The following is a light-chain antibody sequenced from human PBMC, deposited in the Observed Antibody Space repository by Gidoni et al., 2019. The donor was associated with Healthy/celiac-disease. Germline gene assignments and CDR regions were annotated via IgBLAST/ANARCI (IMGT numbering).Light chain of an antibody. V-gene: IGKV1-39*01. CDR1: QGISSY. CDR2: AAS. J-gene: IGKJ4*01. CDR3: QQSYSTLVT. Sequence: IQMPQSPSSLSASVGDRVTITCRASQGISSYLNWYQQKPGKAPKLLIYAASSLQSGVPSRFSGSGSGTDFTLTISSLQPEDFATYYCQQSYSTLVTFGGGTKVEIK.